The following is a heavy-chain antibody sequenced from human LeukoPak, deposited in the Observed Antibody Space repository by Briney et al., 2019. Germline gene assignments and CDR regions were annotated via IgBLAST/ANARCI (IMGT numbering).Heavy chain of an antibody. Sequence: SSETLSLTCTVSGGSISSYYWSWIWQPPGKGLEWIGYIYYSGSTNYNPSLKSRVTISVDTSKNQFSLKLSSVTAADTAVYYCARKSRSGRPMVWGQGTLVTVSS. CDR3: ARKSRSGRPMV. CDR1: GGSISSYY. V-gene: IGHV4-59*12. CDR2: IYYSGST. J-gene: IGHJ4*02. D-gene: IGHD3-10*01.